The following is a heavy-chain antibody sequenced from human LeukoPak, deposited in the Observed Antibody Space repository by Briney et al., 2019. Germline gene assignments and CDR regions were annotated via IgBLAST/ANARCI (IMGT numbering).Heavy chain of an antibody. CDR1: GFTFSSYA. V-gene: IGHV3-30*04. Sequence: GGSLRLSCAASGFTFSSYAMHWVRQAPGKGLEWVVVISYDGSNKYYADSVKGRFTISRDNSKNTLYLQMNSLRAEDTAVYYCARDTSSALAAAGTPFDYWGQGTLVTVSS. CDR3: ARDTSSALAAAGTPFDY. CDR2: ISYDGSNK. J-gene: IGHJ4*02. D-gene: IGHD6-13*01.